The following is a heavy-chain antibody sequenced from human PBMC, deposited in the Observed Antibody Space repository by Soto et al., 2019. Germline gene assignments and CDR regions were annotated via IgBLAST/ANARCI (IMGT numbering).Heavy chain of an antibody. CDR3: ARDWFTEYSSSFGMDV. J-gene: IGHJ6*02. V-gene: IGHV4-4*02. CDR2: IYHSGST. Sequence: PSETLSLTCAVSGGSISSSNWWSWVRQPPGKGLEWIGEIYHSGSTNYNPSLKSRVTISVDKSKNPFSLKLSSVTAADTAVYYCARDWFTEYSSSFGMDVWGQGTTVTVSS. CDR1: GGSISSSNW. D-gene: IGHD6-6*01.